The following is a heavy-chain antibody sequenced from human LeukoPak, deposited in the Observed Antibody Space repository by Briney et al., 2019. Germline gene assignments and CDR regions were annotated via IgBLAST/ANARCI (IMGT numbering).Heavy chain of an antibody. D-gene: IGHD5-24*01. J-gene: IGHJ3*02. CDR2: IKPSGGDT. V-gene: IGHV1-46*04. CDR1: GYTFTSYY. Sequence: ASVKVSCKAPGYTFTSYYMHWVRQAPGQGLEWMGIIKPSGGDTSYAQTLQGRVFMTRDTSTSTVYMELSSLKSADTAAYYCARVRDGYNDAYDIWGQGTMVTVSS. CDR3: ARVRDGYNDAYDI.